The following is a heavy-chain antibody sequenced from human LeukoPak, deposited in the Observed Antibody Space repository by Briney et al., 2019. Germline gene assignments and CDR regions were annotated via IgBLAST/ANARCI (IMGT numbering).Heavy chain of an antibody. CDR2: LNPNSGDT. CDR1: GYTFTDYY. D-gene: IGHD5-24*01. CDR3: ARGRNIEMTTMSGGSDY. J-gene: IGHJ4*02. V-gene: IGHV1-2*02. Sequence: ASARVSCKASGYTFTDYYMHWVRQAPGQGLEWVGWLNPNSGDTNYAQKFQGRVSMTRDSSISTAYMDLSDLRSDDTAVYSCARGRNIEMTTMSGGSDYWGQGTLGTVSS.